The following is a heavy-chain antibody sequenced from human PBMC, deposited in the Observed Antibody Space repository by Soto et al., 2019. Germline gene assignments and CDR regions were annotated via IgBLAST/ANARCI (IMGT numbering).Heavy chain of an antibody. J-gene: IGHJ6*02. V-gene: IGHV3-33*01. CDR2: IWYEGSNK. D-gene: IGHD5-12*01. Sequence: QVQLVESGGGVVQPGRSLRLSCAASGFTFSSYGMHWVRQAPGKGLEWVAVIWYEGSNKYYADSVKGRFTISRDNSKNTLYLQMNSLRAEDTAVYYCARDREKRGYSGYDLAYYYYGMDVWGQGTTVTVSS. CDR3: ARDREKRGYSGYDLAYYYYGMDV. CDR1: GFTFSSYG.